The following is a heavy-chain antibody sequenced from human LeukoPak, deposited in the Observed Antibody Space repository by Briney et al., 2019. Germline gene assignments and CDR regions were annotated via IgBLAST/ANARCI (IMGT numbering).Heavy chain of an antibody. CDR1: GGSFSGYY. CDR2: IYHSGST. V-gene: IGHV4-38-2*01. J-gene: IGHJ4*02. Sequence: SETLSLTCAVYGGSFSGYYWGWIRQPPGKGLEWIGSIYHSGSTYYNPSLKSRVTISVDTSKNQFSLKLSSVTAADTAVYYCARHSLLEPRPYYFDYWGQGTLVTVSS. CDR3: ARHSLLEPRPYYFDY. D-gene: IGHD1-1*01.